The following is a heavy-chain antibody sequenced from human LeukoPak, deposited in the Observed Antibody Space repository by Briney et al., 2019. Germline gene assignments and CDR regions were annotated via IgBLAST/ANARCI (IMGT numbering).Heavy chain of an antibody. CDR3: ARPYCGGDCYSHGDY. D-gene: IGHD2-21*02. V-gene: IGHV4-34*01. Sequence: SETLSLTCAVYSASFSGYYWNWIRQPPGKGLEWIGEINHSGSTNYNPSLKSRVTISVDTSKNQFSLKLSSVTAADTAVYYCARPYCGGDCYSHGDYWGQGTQVTVSS. CDR2: INHSGST. J-gene: IGHJ4*02. CDR1: SASFSGYY.